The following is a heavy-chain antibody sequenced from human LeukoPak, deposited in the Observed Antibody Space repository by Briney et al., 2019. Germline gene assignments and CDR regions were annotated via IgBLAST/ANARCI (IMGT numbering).Heavy chain of an antibody. CDR2: IRYDGSNK. CDR3: AKPVRGYSYGNGLDY. D-gene: IGHD5-18*01. CDR1: GFTFSSYG. J-gene: IGHJ4*02. Sequence: PGGSLRLSCAASGFTFSSYGMHWVRQAPGKGLEWVAFIRYDGSNKYYADSVKGRFTISRDNSKNTLYLQMNSLRAEDTAVYYCAKPVRGYSYGNGLDYWGQGTLVTVSS. V-gene: IGHV3-30*02.